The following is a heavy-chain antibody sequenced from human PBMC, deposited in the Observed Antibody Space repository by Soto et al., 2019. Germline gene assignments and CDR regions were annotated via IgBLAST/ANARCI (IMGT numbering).Heavy chain of an antibody. V-gene: IGHV3-9*01. CDR2: SNSNSASV. CDR3: GKGQRYCSSASCYFLPRVGDP. D-gene: IGHD2-2*01. Sequence: EVQLLESGGGLVQPGRSLRLSCAASGFSFDDYAMHWVRQGPGKGLEWVSGSNSNSASVGYADSVQGRFIISRDNAQNSMYLQMNSLRPEDEAWYYCGKGQRYCSSASCYFLPRVGDPWGRGPLVTVSS. J-gene: IGHJ5*02. CDR1: GFSFDDYA.